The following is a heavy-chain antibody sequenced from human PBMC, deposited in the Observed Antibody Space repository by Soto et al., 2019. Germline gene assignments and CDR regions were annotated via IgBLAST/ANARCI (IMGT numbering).Heavy chain of an antibody. J-gene: IGHJ5*02. CDR2: IYYSGST. Sequence: PLETLSITCAVYGWSFSGYYWTWIRQTPGKGLEWIGYIYYSGSTNYNPSLKSRLIINADTSKNQVSLQLNSVTPEDTAIYYCARGIQWEGWFDPWGQGTLVTVSS. D-gene: IGHD1-26*01. CDR3: ARGIQWEGWFDP. V-gene: IGHV4-59*12. CDR1: GWSFSGYY.